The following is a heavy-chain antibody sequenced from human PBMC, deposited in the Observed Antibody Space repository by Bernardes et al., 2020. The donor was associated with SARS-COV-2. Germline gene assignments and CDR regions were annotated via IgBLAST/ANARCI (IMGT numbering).Heavy chain of an antibody. CDR3: ARDTYDYGPD. V-gene: IGHV1-69*13. Sequence: AVKVSCKASGGTFSSYAISWVRQAPGQGLEWMGGIIPIFGTANYAQKFQGRVTITADESTSTAYMELSSLRSEDTAVYYCARDTYDYGPDWGQGTLVTVSS. J-gene: IGHJ4*02. CDR2: IIPIFGTA. D-gene: IGHD4-17*01. CDR1: GGTFSSYA.